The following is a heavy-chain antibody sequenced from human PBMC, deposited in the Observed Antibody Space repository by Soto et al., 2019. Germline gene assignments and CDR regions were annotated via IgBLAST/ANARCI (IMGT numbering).Heavy chain of an antibody. J-gene: IGHJ5*02. CDR1: GGSFSGYY. CDR2: INHSGST. V-gene: IGHV4-34*01. CDR3: ARGGYVVVVAATDNWFDP. Sequence: QVQLQQWGAGLLKPSETLSLTCAVYGGSFSGYYWSWIRQPPGKGLEWIGEINHSGSTNYNPSLKSRVTIAGDRTKNQVSRERGSGTAADTAVYYWARGGYVVVVAATDNWFDPWGRGTLVTVSS. D-gene: IGHD2-15*01.